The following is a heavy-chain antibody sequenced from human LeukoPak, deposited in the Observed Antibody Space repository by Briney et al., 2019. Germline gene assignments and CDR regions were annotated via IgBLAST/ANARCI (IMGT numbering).Heavy chain of an antibody. J-gene: IGHJ3*02. D-gene: IGHD4-17*01. CDR3: AYDYGDYAGAFDI. V-gene: IGHV3-21*01. Sequence: SGGSLRLSCAASGFTFSSYSMNWVRQAPGKGLEWVSSISSSSSYIYYADSVKGRFTISRDNAKNSLYLQMNSLRAEDTAVYYCAYDYGDYAGAFDIWGQGTMVTVSS. CDR1: GFTFSSYS. CDR2: ISSSSSYI.